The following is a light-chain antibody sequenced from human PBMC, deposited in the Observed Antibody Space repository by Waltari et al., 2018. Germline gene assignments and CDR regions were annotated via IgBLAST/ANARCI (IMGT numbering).Light chain of an antibody. CDR2: QAS. V-gene: IGKV1-5*03. Sequence: DIQMTQSPSTLSAPLGDRVTITCRASQSISTWLAWYQQKPGKAPNLLIYQASNLESGVPSRFSGSGSGTEFTLTINSLQPDDFATYFCQQYDSYPLTFGGGTNVEIK. CDR3: QQYDSYPLT. J-gene: IGKJ4*01. CDR1: QSISTW.